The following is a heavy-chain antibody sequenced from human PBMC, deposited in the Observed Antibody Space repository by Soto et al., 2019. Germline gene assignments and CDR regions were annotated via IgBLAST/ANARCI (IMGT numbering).Heavy chain of an antibody. D-gene: IGHD6-13*01. CDR2: ISSSSSYI. Sequence: GGSLRLSCAASGFTFSSYSMNWVRQAPGKGLEWVSFISSSSSYIYYADSVKGRFTISRDNAKNSLYLQMNSLRAEDTAVYYCARAGLIAAAGIGYYYYGMDVWGQGTTVTVSS. CDR3: ARAGLIAAAGIGYYYYGMDV. CDR1: GFTFSSYS. J-gene: IGHJ6*02. V-gene: IGHV3-21*01.